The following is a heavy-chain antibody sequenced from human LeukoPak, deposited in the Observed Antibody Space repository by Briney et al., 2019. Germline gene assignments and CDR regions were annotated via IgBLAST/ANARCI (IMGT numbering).Heavy chain of an antibody. D-gene: IGHD1-26*01. CDR2: IIPIFGIA. CDR3: AREGGSYAPFDY. V-gene: IGHV1-69*04. Sequence: ASVKVSCKASGGTFSSYAISWVRQAPGQGLEWMGRIIPIFGIANYAQKFQGRVTITADKSTSTAYMELSSLGSEDTAVYYCAREGGSYAPFDYWGQGTLVTVSS. J-gene: IGHJ4*02. CDR1: GGTFSSYA.